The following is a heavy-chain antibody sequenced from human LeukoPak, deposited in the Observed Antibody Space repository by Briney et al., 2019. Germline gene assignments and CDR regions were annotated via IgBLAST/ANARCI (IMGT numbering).Heavy chain of an antibody. D-gene: IGHD2-21*02. CDR2: IIPIFGTA. J-gene: IGHJ3*02. CDR1: GGTFSSYA. V-gene: IGHV1-69*06. Sequence: SVKVSCKASGGTFSSYAIRWVRQAPGQGLEWMGGIIPIFGTANYAQKFQGRVTITADTSTSTAYMELRSLRSDDTAVYYCARVQIVVVTGSYYPDAFDIWGQGTMVTVSS. CDR3: ARVQIVVVTGSYYPDAFDI.